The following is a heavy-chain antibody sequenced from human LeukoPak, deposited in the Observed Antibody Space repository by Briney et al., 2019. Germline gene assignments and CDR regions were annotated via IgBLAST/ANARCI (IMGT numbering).Heavy chain of an antibody. Sequence: GESLKISCKGSGYSLTTYWIGWVRQMPGKGLEWMGIIYPGDSDTRYSPSFQGRVTISVDKSISTAFLQWSSLKASDTAIYYCARPGSSGWPPDYWGQGTLVTVSS. D-gene: IGHD6-19*01. V-gene: IGHV5-51*01. CDR2: IYPGDSDT. CDR1: GYSLTTYW. J-gene: IGHJ4*02. CDR3: ARPGSSGWPPDY.